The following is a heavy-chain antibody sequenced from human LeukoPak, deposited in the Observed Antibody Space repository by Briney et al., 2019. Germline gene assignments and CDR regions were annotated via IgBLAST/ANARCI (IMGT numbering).Heavy chain of an antibody. CDR2: TYYRAKWYN. D-gene: IGHD3-22*01. V-gene: IGHV6-1*01. J-gene: IGHJ4*02. CDR1: GESVSSNSAA. CDR3: AREGPRIGYSDTTGYYY. Sequence: SQTLSLTCAISGESVSSNSAAWNWIRQSPSRGLEWPGRTYYRAKWYNDYAASVKSRITINPDTSKNHFSLQLNSVTPEDTAVYYCAREGPRIGYSDTTGYYYWGQGTLVTVSS.